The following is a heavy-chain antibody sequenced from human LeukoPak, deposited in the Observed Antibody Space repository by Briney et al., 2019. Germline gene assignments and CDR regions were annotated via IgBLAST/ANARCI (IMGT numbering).Heavy chain of an antibody. CDR3: AGGITIFGVVQDY. CDR1: GGSFSGYY. D-gene: IGHD3-3*01. Sequence: SETLSLTCAVYGGSFSGYYWSWIRQPPGKGLEWIGEINHSGSTNYNPSLKSRVTISVDTSKNQFSLKLSSVTAADTAVYYCAGGITIFGVVQDYWGQGTLVTVSS. J-gene: IGHJ4*02. CDR2: INHSGST. V-gene: IGHV4-34*01.